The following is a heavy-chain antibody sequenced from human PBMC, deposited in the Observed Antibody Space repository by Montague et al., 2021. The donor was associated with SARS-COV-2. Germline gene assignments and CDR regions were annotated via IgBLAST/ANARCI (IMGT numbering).Heavy chain of an antibody. J-gene: IGHJ5*02. Sequence: SETLSLTCAVSGGSFSGYYWSWIRPPPGKGLEWIGEINHSGSTNSNPSLKSRVPISVDASKNQFSMKLSSVTAADTAVYYCARGRTDVGAYYDFWCGYYWSGQNWFDPWGQGTLVTVSS. CDR3: ARGRTDVGAYYDFWCGYYWSGQNWFDP. V-gene: IGHV4-34*01. CDR2: INHSGST. CDR1: GGSFSGYY. D-gene: IGHD3-3*01.